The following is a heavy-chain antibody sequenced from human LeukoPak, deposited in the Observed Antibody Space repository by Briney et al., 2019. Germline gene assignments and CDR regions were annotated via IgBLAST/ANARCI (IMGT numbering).Heavy chain of an antibody. CDR1: GFTFSSYS. CDR3: ARNYYDSSGYYYPFNYYYYYMDV. V-gene: IGHV3-21*01. J-gene: IGHJ6*03. CDR2: ISSSSSYT. D-gene: IGHD3-22*01. Sequence: GGSLRLSCAASGFTFSSYSMHWVRQAPGQGLEWVSTISSSSSYTYYADTVKGRFTITRDTAKSTLYLQMNSLRAEDTAVYYCARNYYDSSGYYYPFNYYYYYMDVWGKGTTVTVSS.